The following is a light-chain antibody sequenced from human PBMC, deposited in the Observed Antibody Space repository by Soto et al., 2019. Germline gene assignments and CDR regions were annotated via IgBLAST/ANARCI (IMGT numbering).Light chain of an antibody. CDR2: EVS. J-gene: IGLJ1*01. Sequence: SALTRPASVSGSPGQSITISCTGTSSDVGGYNYVSWYQQHPGKAPKLMIYEVSNRPSGVSNRFSGSKSGNTASLTISGLQAEDEADYYCSSYTSSSTFYVFGTGTKVTVL. CDR3: SSYTSSSTFYV. CDR1: SSDVGGYNY. V-gene: IGLV2-14*01.